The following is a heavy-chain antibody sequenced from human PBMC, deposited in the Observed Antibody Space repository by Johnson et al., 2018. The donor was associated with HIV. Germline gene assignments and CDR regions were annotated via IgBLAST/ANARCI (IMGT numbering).Heavy chain of an antibody. V-gene: IGHV3-7*01. J-gene: IGHJ3*02. CDR2: IKQDGSEK. Sequence: VQLVESGGGVVHPGRSLRLSCAASGFTFSSYSMRWVRQAPGKGLEWVANIKQDGSEKYYVDSVKGRFTISRDNAKNSLYLQMNSLRAEDTAVYYCARVAMVVDAFDIWGQGTMVTVSS. CDR1: GFTFSSYS. CDR3: ARVAMVVDAFDI. D-gene: IGHD5-18*01.